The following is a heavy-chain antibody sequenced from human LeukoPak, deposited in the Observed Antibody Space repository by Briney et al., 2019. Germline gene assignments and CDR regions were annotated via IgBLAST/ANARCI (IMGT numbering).Heavy chain of an antibody. J-gene: IGHJ4*02. D-gene: IGHD5-18*01. CDR3: ARVSEYSYGPLDY. V-gene: IGHV4-59*01. CDR2: IYYSGST. CDR1: GGPISSYY. Sequence: PSETLSLTCTVSGGPISSYYWSWIRQPPGKGLEWIGYIYYSGSTNYNPSLKSRVTISVDTSKNQFSLKLSSVTAADTAVYYCARVSEYSYGPLDYWGQGTLVTVSS.